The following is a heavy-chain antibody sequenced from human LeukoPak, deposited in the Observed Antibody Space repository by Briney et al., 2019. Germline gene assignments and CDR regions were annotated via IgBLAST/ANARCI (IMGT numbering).Heavy chain of an antibody. CDR1: GYTFTGYY. D-gene: IGHD6-19*01. CDR2: INPNSGGT. V-gene: IGHV1-2*02. CDR3: ARVYSSGWYREKVNDAFDI. J-gene: IGHJ3*02. Sequence: GASVKVPCKASGYTFTGYYMHWVRQAPGQGREWMGWINPNSGGTKYAQKSQGRVTMTRDTSISTAYMELSRVRSDDTGVYYCARVYSSGWYREKVNDAFDIWGQGTMVTVSS.